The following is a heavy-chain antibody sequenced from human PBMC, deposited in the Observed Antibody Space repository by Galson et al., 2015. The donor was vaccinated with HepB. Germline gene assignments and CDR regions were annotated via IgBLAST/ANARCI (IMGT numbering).Heavy chain of an antibody. V-gene: IGHV3-49*03. CDR1: GFPFGNYA. CDR2: IKSKTFGGTT. CDR3: TLGGAAAY. J-gene: IGHJ4*02. Sequence: SLRLSCAGSGFPFGNYAMSWFRQAPGKGLEWLGYIKSKTFGGTTQYAASVRGRFTISRDDSASLAYLQMNNLRIEDTAMNYCTLGGAAAYWGQGTLVTVSS. D-gene: IGHD2-15*01.